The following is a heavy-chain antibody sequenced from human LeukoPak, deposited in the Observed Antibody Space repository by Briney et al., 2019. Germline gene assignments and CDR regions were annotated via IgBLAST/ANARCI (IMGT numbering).Heavy chain of an antibody. CDR1: GFTFSSYW. J-gene: IGHJ4*02. Sequence: GGSLRLSCAASGFTFSSYWMSWVRQAPGKGLEWVSAISGSGGSTYYADSVKGRFTISRDNSKNTLYLQMNSLRAEDTAVYYCAKTEITMVRGVIITHYFDYWGQGTLVTVSS. CDR3: AKTEITMVRGVIITHYFDY. V-gene: IGHV3-23*01. D-gene: IGHD3-10*01. CDR2: ISGSGGST.